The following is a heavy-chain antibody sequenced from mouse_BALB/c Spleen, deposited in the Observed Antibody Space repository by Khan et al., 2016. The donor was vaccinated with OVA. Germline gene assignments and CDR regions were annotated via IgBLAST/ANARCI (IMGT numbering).Heavy chain of an antibody. J-gene: IGHJ4*01. CDR3: ARSNYCGRGLYAMDY. D-gene: IGHD1-1*01. CDR1: GYTFTSYW. Sequence: DLVKPGASVKLSCKASGYTFTSYWINWIKQRPGQGLEWVGQISPGSGSAYYNEVFKDKATLTIDTSSTTAYIQLSSLSSEDSAVYCWARSNYCGRGLYAMDYWGQGTSVTVSS. V-gene: IGHV1S41*01. CDR2: ISPGSGSA.